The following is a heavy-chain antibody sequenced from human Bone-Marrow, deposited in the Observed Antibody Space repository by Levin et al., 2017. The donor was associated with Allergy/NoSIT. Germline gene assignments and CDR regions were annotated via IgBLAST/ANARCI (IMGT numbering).Heavy chain of an antibody. CDR3: ARLFYGATAIDY. V-gene: IGHV4-39*01. D-gene: IGHD4-17*01. CDR1: GDSISSEYYY. Sequence: SETLSLTCSVSGDSISSEYYYWGWIRQPPGKGLEWIGNIYYTGGSYYKPSLNSRVSISIDRSKNEFSLRLSSLTAADTAVYYCARLFYGATAIDYWGQGMLVTVSS. CDR2: IYYTGGS. J-gene: IGHJ4*02.